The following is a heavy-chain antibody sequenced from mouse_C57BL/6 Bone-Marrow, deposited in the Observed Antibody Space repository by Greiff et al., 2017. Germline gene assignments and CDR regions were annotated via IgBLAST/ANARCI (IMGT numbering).Heavy chain of an antibody. D-gene: IGHD1-1*01. J-gene: IGHJ1*03. Sequence: QVQLQQPGTELVKPGASVKLSFKASGYTFTSYWMHWVKQRPGQGLEWIGNINPHNGGSNYNEKFKNKATLNVDKYSSTTYMQLSSLTSEDSAVYVCARSSVYGSSLCWYFEVWGTGTTVTVSS. CDR1: GYTFTSYW. CDR2: INPHNGGS. V-gene: IGHV1-53*01. CDR3: ARSSVYGSSLCWYFEV.